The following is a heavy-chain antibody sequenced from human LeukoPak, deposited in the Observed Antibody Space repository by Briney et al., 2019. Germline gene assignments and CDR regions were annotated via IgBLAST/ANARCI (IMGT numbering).Heavy chain of an antibody. CDR2: IYYSGST. V-gene: IGHV4-59*08. D-gene: IGHD5-18*01. CDR3: ARFDGYNYAAL. CDR1: GGSISSYY. J-gene: IGHJ4*02. Sequence: SETLSLTCTVSGGSISSYYWSWIRQPPGKGLEWIGYIYYSGSTNYNPSLKSRVTISVDTSKNQFSLKLSSVTAADTAVYYCARFDGYNYAALWGQGTLVTVSS.